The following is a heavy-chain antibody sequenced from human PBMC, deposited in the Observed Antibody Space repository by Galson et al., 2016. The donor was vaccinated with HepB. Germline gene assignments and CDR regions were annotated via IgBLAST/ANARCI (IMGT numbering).Heavy chain of an antibody. V-gene: IGHV3-74*01. CDR2: MNNDGLRT. Sequence: SLRLSCAASGFTFSSYWMHWVRQTPGKGLVWVSRMNNDGLRTSHAASVAGRFTISRDNAKNTLYLQMNSLRVEDTAVYFWARGGYSDTWYDYYGMDVWGQGTTVTVSS. CDR1: GFTFSSYW. CDR3: ARGGYSDTWYDYYGMDV. D-gene: IGHD1-26*01. J-gene: IGHJ6*02.